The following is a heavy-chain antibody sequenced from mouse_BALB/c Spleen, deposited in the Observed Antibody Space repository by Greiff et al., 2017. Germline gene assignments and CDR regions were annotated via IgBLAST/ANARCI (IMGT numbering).Heavy chain of an antibody. Sequence: VKLVESGPGLVAPSQSLSITCTVSGFSLTSYGVHWVRQSPGKGLEWLGVIWSGGSTDYNAAFISRLSISKDNSKSQVFFKMNSLQANDTAIYYCARKQTNYAGYAMDYWGQGTSVTVSS. J-gene: IGHJ4*01. V-gene: IGHV2-2*02. CDR2: IWSGGST. D-gene: IGHD6-5*01. CDR1: GFSLTSYG. CDR3: ARKQTNYAGYAMDY.